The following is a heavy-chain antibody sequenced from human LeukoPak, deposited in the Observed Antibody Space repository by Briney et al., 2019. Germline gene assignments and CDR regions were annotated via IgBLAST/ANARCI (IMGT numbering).Heavy chain of an antibody. V-gene: IGHV3-21*01. J-gene: IGHJ4*02. CDR2: ISSGSSYT. Sequence: GGSLRLSCAASGFTFSNYSMNWVRQAPGKGLEWVSSISSGSSYTYYADSVKGRFTISRDNTKNSLYLQMNSLRAEDTAVYYCARVGSSGRFIDYWGQGTLVTVSS. D-gene: IGHD3-22*01. CDR1: GFTFSNYS. CDR3: ARVGSSGRFIDY.